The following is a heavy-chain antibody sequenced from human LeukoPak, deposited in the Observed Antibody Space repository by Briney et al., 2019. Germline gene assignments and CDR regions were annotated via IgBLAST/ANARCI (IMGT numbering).Heavy chain of an antibody. J-gene: IGHJ4*02. Sequence: GGSLRLSCVVSGFSFGSEAMSWVRQAPGRGLEWVSSISPGGGTTYYADSVKGRFTISRDNSENTLYVEMNILRAEDTAIYYCAKSRSGSANWALRIFDNWGQGTLVSVSS. D-gene: IGHD3-10*01. CDR1: GFSFGSEA. CDR3: AKSRSGSANWALRIFDN. CDR2: ISPGGGTT. V-gene: IGHV3-23*01.